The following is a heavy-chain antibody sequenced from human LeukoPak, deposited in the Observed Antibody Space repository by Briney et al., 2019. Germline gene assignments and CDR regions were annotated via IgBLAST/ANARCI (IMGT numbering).Heavy chain of an antibody. CDR1: GGTFSSYA. CDR2: IIPIFGTA. V-gene: IGHV1-69*05. D-gene: IGHD5-24*01. CDR3: ARVEMATMGWFDP. Sequence: SVKVSCKASGGTFSSYAISRVRQAPGQGLEWMGGIIPIFGTANYAQKFQGRVTITTDESTSTAYMELSSLRSEDTAVYYCARVEMATMGWFDPWGQGTLVTVSS. J-gene: IGHJ5*02.